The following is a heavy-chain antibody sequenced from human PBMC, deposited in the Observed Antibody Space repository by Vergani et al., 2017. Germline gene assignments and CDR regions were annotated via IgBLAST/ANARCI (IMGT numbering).Heavy chain of an antibody. J-gene: IGHJ4*02. Sequence: QVQLVESGGGVVQPGRSLRLSCAASGFTFSSYGMHWVRQAPGKGLEWVAVISYDGSNKYYADSVKGRFTISRDNSKNTLYLQMNSLRAEDTAVYYCAKDLENTPSLPAWTIAVAGWYPSPLADYWGQGTLVTVSS. CDR2: ISYDGSNK. D-gene: IGHD6-19*01. CDR3: AKDLENTPSLPAWTIAVAGWYPSPLADY. CDR1: GFTFSSYG. V-gene: IGHV3-30*18.